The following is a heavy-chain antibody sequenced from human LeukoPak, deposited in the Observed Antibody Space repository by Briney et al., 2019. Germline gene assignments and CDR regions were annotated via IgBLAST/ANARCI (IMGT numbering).Heavy chain of an antibody. CDR1: GGSISSGGYY. Sequence: SQTLSLTCTVSGGSISSGGYYWSWIRQHPGKGLEWIGYIYYSGSTYYNPSLKSRVTISVDTSKNQFSLKLSSVTAADTAVYYCARGGWWLRVYYYYGTDVWGQGTTVTVSS. J-gene: IGHJ6*02. CDR2: IYYSGST. CDR3: ARGGWWLRVYYYYGTDV. D-gene: IGHD5-12*01. V-gene: IGHV4-31*03.